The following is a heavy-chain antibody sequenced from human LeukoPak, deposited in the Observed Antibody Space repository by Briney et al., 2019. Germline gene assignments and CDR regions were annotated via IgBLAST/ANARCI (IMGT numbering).Heavy chain of an antibody. CDR2: INPNSGGT. CDR1: GYTFTGYY. CDR3: ARARSSRNWFDP. J-gene: IGHJ5*02. D-gene: IGHD6-13*01. Sequence: ASVKVSCKASGYTFTGYYMHWVRQAPGQGLEWMGWINPNSGGTNYAQKFQGRVTMTRDTSISTAYMELSRLRSDDTAVYYYARARSSRNWFDPWGQGTLVTVSS. V-gene: IGHV1-2*02.